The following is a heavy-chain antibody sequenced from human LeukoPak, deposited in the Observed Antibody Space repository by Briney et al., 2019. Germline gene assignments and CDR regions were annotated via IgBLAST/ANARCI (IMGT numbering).Heavy chain of an antibody. D-gene: IGHD3-9*01. CDR3: ARVPIYDILTGYYKGGFDY. V-gene: IGHV3-33*01. CDR1: GFTFSSYG. J-gene: IGHJ4*02. Sequence: PGGSLRLSCAASGFTFSSYGMHWVRQAPGKGLEWVAVIWYDGSNKYYADSVKGRFTISRDNSKSTLYLQMNSLRAEDTAVYYCARVPIYDILTGYYKGGFDYWGQGTLVTVSS. CDR2: IWYDGSNK.